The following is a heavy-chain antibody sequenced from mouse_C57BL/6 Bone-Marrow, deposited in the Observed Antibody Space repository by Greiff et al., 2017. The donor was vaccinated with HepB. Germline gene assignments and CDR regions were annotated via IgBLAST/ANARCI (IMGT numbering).Heavy chain of an antibody. D-gene: IGHD2-14*01. CDR2: IDPNSGGT. V-gene: IGHV1-72*01. CDR1: GYTFTSYW. J-gene: IGHJ2*01. Sequence: QQSCKASGYTFTSYWMHWVKQRPGRGLEWIGRIDPNSGGTKYSEKFKSKATLTVDKPSSTAYMQLSSLTSEDSAVYYCARYPVGATRDWGQGTTLTVSA. CDR3: ARYPVGATRD.